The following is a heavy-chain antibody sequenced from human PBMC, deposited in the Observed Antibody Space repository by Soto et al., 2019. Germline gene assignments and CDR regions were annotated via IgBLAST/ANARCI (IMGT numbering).Heavy chain of an antibody. CDR1: GGTFNTYA. D-gene: IGHD3-10*01. CDR2: ISPMFGAA. J-gene: IGHJ4*02. Sequence: QVQLVQSGAEMKKPGSSVKVSCQSSGGTFNTYAMNWVRQAPGQGPEWMGDISPMFGAANYAPKFEGRVTITAGESTGTSYMQLSSLTSEDTALYFCAREVQVHTPAFVYWGQGPLVTVSS. CDR3: AREVQVHTPAFVY. V-gene: IGHV1-69*19.